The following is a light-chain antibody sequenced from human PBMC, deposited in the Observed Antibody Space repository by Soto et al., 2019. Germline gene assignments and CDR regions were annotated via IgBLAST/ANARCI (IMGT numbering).Light chain of an antibody. CDR3: QVWGSNADPYVV. Sequence: SYELTQPPSVSVAPGETATITCGGDNIGGKSVHWYQRKPGQAPLLIIYNDGDRPSGIPERFSGSNSGNTATLTVSRVEAGDDADYYCQVWGSNADPYVVFGGGTKLTVL. CDR2: NDG. CDR1: NIGGKS. J-gene: IGLJ2*01. V-gene: IGLV3-21*04.